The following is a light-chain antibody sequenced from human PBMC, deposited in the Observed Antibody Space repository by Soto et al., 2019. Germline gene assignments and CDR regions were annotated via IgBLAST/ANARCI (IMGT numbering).Light chain of an antibody. Sequence: EIVMTQSPPTLSVSPGERASLSCRASQSVGSNLAWYQQTAGQAPRLLIYGASTRATGIPARFSGSGSGTEFTLTISSLQSGDFAVYSCQQYTNWPYTFGQGTKLEIK. CDR3: QQYTNWPYT. CDR2: GAS. J-gene: IGKJ2*01. V-gene: IGKV3-15*01. CDR1: QSVGSN.